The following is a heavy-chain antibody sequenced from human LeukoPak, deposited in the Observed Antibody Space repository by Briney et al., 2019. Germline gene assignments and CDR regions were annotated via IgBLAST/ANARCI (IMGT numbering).Heavy chain of an antibody. CDR3: TTHARRYYDRSGYYYVGGDL. J-gene: IGHJ4*02. D-gene: IGHD3-22*01. CDR1: GFTFSNVW. CDR2: IKSKTDGGTT. V-gene: IGHV3-15*01. Sequence: PGGSLRLSCAASGFTFSNVWMSWVRQAPGKGLEGVGRIKSKTDGGTTDYAAPVEGRFTISREDSKNTLDLQMNSLKIEDTVVYNCTTHARRYYDRSGYYYVGGDLWGQGNLGTLSP.